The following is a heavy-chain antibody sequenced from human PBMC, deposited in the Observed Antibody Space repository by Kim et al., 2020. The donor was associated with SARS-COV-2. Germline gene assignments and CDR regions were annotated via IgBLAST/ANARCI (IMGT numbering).Heavy chain of an antibody. V-gene: IGHV4-34*01. J-gene: IGHJ3*02. Sequence: SETLSLTCAVYGGSFSGYYWSWIRQPPGKGLEWIGEINHSGSTNYNPTLKSRVTISVDTSKNQFSLKLSSVDAAATAVYYCASAYCGGDCYSGAVAFDIWGQGTMVTVSS. CDR3: ASAYCGGDCYSGAVAFDI. CDR1: GGSFSGYY. D-gene: IGHD2-21*02. CDR2: INHSGST.